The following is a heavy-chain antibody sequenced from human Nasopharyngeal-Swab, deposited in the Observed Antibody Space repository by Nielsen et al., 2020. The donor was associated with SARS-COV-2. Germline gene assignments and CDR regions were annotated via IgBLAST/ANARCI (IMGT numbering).Heavy chain of an antibody. CDR3: ARVGDVYFFDY. CDR2: LFNTGST. V-gene: IGHV4-61*01. Sequence: SETLSLTCTVSGGSFSSGPYYWSWIRQPPGKSLEWIGYLFNTGSTNYNPSLKNRVSIAVDTSKNQFSLRLTSVTAADTAVYYCARVGDVYFFDYWGQGTLVTVSS. J-gene: IGHJ4*02. D-gene: IGHD1-26*01. CDR1: GGSFSSGPYY.